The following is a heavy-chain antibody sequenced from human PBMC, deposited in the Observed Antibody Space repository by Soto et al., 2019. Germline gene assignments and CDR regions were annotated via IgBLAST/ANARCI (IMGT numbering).Heavy chain of an antibody. Sequence: SETLSLTCTVSGGSISSYYWSWIRQPPGKGLEWIGYIYYSGSTNYNPSLKSRVTISVDTSKNQFSLKLSSVTAADTAVYYCARDAYYYDSSGYYYFDYWGQGTLVTVSS. J-gene: IGHJ4*02. V-gene: IGHV4-59*01. CDR1: GGSISSYY. D-gene: IGHD3-22*01. CDR3: ARDAYYYDSSGYYYFDY. CDR2: IYYSGST.